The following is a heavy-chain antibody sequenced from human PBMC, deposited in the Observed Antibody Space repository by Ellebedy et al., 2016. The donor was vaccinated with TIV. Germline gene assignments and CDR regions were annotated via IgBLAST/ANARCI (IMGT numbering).Heavy chain of an antibody. Sequence: GEPLKISCAASGFSFSSCGMTWVRQAPGKGLEWVSAIGGSGTPTNYADFVRGRFTISRDNSKNTLYLEMNNLRAEDTAVYYCAKDIELIRGSLDHWGQGTLLTVSS. CDR3: AKDIELIRGSLDH. J-gene: IGHJ4*02. CDR2: IGGSGTPT. V-gene: IGHV3-23*01. D-gene: IGHD1-26*01. CDR1: GFSFSSCG.